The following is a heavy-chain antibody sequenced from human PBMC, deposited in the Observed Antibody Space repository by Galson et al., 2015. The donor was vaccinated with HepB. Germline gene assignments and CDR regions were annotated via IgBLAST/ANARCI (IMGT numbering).Heavy chain of an antibody. CDR3: ARVANGGNLPST. CDR1: GFTFGFYW. CDR2: INDDGSST. D-gene: IGHD4-23*01. V-gene: IGHV3-74*01. Sequence: SLRLSCAASGFTFGFYWMHWVRQAPGKGLVWVSRINDDGSSTSYADSVKGRLTISRDNAKNTLYLQMNSLRADDTAVYYCARVANGGNLPSTWGQGTLVTVSS. J-gene: IGHJ4*02.